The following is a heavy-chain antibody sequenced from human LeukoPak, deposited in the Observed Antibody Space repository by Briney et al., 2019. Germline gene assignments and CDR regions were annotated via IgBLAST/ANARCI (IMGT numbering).Heavy chain of an antibody. D-gene: IGHD2-2*01. Sequence: GRSLRLSCAASGFTFDDYAMHWVRQAPGKGLEWVSGISWNSGSIGYADSVKGRFTISRDNAKNSLYLQMNSLRAEDTALYYCAKGRDKYQLLSKNWFDPWGQGALVTVSS. CDR2: ISWNSGSI. V-gene: IGHV3-9*01. CDR3: AKGRDKYQLLSKNWFDP. CDR1: GFTFDDYA. J-gene: IGHJ5*02.